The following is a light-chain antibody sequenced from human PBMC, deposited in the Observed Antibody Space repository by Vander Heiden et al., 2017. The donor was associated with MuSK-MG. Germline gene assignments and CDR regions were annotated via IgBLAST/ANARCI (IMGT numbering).Light chain of an antibody. Sequence: QSVLTQPPSVSGAPGQSVTISCTGSSSNIGAGYDVHWYQQLPGTAPNLLIYGNSNRPSGVPDRFSGSKSGTSASLAITGLQAEDEADDYCQSYDNSLSGSVVFGGGTKLTVL. CDR2: GNS. V-gene: IGLV1-40*01. CDR1: SSNIGAGYD. CDR3: QSYDNSLSGSVV. J-gene: IGLJ2*01.